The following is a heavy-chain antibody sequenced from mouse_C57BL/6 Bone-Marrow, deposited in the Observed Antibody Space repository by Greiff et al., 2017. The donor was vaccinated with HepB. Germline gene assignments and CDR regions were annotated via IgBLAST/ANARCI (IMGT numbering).Heavy chain of an antibody. Sequence: EVKLMESGPGLVKPSQSLSLTCSVTGYSITSGYYWNWIRQFPGNKLEWMGYISYDGSNNYNPSLKNRISITRDTSKNQFVLKLNSVTTEDTATYYCARDEAGTVAYWGQGTLVTVAA. CDR2: ISYDGSN. J-gene: IGHJ3*01. CDR3: ARDEAGTVAY. V-gene: IGHV3-6*01. CDR1: GYSITSGYY. D-gene: IGHD4-1*01.